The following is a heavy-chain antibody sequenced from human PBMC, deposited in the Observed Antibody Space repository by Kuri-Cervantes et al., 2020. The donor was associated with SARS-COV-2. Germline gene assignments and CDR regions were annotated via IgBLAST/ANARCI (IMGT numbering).Heavy chain of an antibody. Sequence: SETLSLTCTVSGGSISSNYYYWGWIRQHPGKGLEWIGYIYYSGSTYYNPSLKSRVTISVDTSKNQFSLKLSSVTAADTAVYYCAREGLESFDYWGQGTLVTVSS. J-gene: IGHJ4*02. D-gene: IGHD3-22*01. CDR1: GGSISSNYYY. CDR2: IYYSGST. CDR3: AREGLESFDY. V-gene: IGHV4-31*03.